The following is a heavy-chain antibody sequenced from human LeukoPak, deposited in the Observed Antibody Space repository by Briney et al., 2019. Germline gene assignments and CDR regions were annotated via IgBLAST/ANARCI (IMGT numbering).Heavy chain of an antibody. D-gene: IGHD6-25*01. Sequence: GGSLRLSCAASGFTFSSYWMHWVRQAPGKWLVWVSRINSDGSSTSYADSVKGRFTISRDNAKNTLYLQMNSLRAEDTGVYYCAGPRGGYVFDYWGQGTLVTVSS. J-gene: IGHJ4*02. CDR3: AGPRGGYVFDY. CDR1: GFTFSSYW. CDR2: INSDGSST. V-gene: IGHV3-74*01.